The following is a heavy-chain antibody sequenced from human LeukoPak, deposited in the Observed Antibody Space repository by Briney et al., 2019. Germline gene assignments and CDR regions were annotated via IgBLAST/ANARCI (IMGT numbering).Heavy chain of an antibody. CDR3: ARGSVVGLGY. J-gene: IGHJ4*02. Sequence: PSETLSLTCAVYGGSFSGYYWSWIRQPPGKGLEWIGEINHSGSTNYNPSLKSRVTIPVDTSKNQFSLKLTSVTAADTAVYYCARGSVVGLGYWGQGTLVTVSS. V-gene: IGHV4-34*01. CDR1: GGSFSGYY. D-gene: IGHD3-16*01. CDR2: INHSGST.